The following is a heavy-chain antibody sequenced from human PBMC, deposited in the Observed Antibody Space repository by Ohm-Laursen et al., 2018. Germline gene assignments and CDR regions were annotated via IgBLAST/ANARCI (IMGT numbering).Heavy chain of an antibody. Sequence: SQTLSLTWTVSGGSISSGNYYWSWIRQYPGKGLEWIGYIYYSGSTNYTPSLKSRVSISVDTSKNHISLKLSSVTAADTAVYYCARQAISGSSWYYFDYWGQGTLVTVSS. D-gene: IGHD6-13*01. CDR1: GGSISSGNYY. V-gene: IGHV4-30-4*08. CDR3: ARQAISGSSWYYFDY. J-gene: IGHJ4*02. CDR2: IYYSGST.